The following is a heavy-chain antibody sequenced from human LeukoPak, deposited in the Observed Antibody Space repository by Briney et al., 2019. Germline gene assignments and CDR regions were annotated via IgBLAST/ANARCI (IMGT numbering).Heavy chain of an antibody. J-gene: IGHJ5*02. V-gene: IGHV1-69*05. D-gene: IGHD4-17*01. CDR2: IMPLFGTA. CDR3: ARDVHGDYGSGWFDP. CDR1: GGTFNNSA. Sequence: SVKVSCKTSGGTFNNSAISWVRQAPGQGLEWRGGIMPLFGTAGYAQKFQGRVTITKDESTRTVYLELTSLTSDDTAVYYSARDVHGDYGSGWFDPWGQGTLVSVSS.